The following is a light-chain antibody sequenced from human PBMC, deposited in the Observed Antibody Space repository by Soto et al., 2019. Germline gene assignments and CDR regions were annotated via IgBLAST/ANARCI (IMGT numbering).Light chain of an antibody. CDR1: SSDVGGYNY. Sequence: QSALTQPASVSGSPGQSITTSCTGTSSDVGGYNYVSWYQQHPGKAPKLMIYDVSNRPSGVSNRFSGSKSGNTASLTISGLQAEDEADYYCSSYTSSSLSFGTGTKVTVL. CDR2: DVS. V-gene: IGLV2-14*01. CDR3: SSYTSSSLS. J-gene: IGLJ1*01.